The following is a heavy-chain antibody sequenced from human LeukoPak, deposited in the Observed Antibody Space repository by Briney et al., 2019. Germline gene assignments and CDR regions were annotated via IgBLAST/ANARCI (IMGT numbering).Heavy chain of an antibody. CDR1: GFTFSSYA. J-gene: IGHJ5*02. CDR3: AKGDVVVPAASWFDP. D-gene: IGHD2-2*01. CDR2: ISGSGGST. Sequence: GGSLRLSCAASGFTFSSYAMSWVRQAPGKGLEWVSAISGSGGSTYYADSVKGRFTISRDNSKNTLYLQMNSLSAEDTAVYYCAKGDVVVPAASWFDPWGQGTLVTVSS. V-gene: IGHV3-23*01.